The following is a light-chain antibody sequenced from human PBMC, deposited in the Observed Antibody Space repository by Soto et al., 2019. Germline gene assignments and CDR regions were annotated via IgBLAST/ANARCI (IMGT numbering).Light chain of an antibody. V-gene: IGKV3-15*01. J-gene: IGKJ2*01. CDR1: QSVSRN. Sequence: EIVMTQSPATLSVSPGERATLSCRASQSVSRNLAWYQHKPGQAPRLLIYATSTRATGVPARFSGSGAGTDFTLTISSLQSEDFAIYFCQQYDKWPPYTFGQGTKLEIK. CDR2: ATS. CDR3: QQYDKWPPYT.